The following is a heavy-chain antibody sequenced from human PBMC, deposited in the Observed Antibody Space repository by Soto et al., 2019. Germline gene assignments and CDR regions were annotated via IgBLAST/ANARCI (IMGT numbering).Heavy chain of an antibody. CDR2: ISYDGSNK. V-gene: IGHV3-30-3*01. Sequence: PGGSLRLSCAASGFTFSSYAMHWVRQAPGKGLEWVAVISYDGSNKYYADSVKGRFTISRDNSKNTLYLQMNSLRAEDTAVYYCARDPRAIQLWPLYYFDYWGQGTLVTVSS. J-gene: IGHJ4*02. CDR1: GFTFSSYA. CDR3: ARDPRAIQLWPLYYFDY. D-gene: IGHD5-18*01.